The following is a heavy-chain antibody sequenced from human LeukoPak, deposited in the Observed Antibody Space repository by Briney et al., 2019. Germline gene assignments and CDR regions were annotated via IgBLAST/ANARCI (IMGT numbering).Heavy chain of an antibody. CDR1: GFTFSSYA. D-gene: IGHD6-19*01. J-gene: IGHJ4*02. CDR3: ARARYSSVGFDY. Sequence: PGGSLGLSCAASGFTFSSYAMHWVRQAPGKGLEYVSAISSNGGSTYYANSVKGRFTISRDNSKNTLYLQMGSLRAEDMAVYYCARARYSSVGFDYWGQGTLVTVSS. V-gene: IGHV3-64*01. CDR2: ISSNGGST.